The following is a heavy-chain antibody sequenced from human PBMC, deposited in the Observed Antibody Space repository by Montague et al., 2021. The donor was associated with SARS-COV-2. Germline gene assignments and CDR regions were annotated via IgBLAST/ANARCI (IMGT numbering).Heavy chain of an antibody. Sequence: CAISGDSVSSNIATWNWIRQTPSRGLEWLGRTYYRSKWYNDYAVSVKSRVIINTDTSNNRISLQLNSVTPGDTAVYYCARAYCGGDCYFYWYFDLWGRGTLVTVSS. CDR2: TYYRSKWYN. D-gene: IGHD2-21*02. CDR3: ARAYCGGDCYFYWYFDL. V-gene: IGHV6-1*01. J-gene: IGHJ2*01. CDR1: GDSVSSNIAT.